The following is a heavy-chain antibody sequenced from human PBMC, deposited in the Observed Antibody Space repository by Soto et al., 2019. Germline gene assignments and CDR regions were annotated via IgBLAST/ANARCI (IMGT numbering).Heavy chain of an antibody. CDR1: GDTFGRFT. J-gene: IGHJ5*02. D-gene: IGHD4-4*01. CDR3: ARDPSTINKLIGVWFDP. CDR2: IKPISDIT. V-gene: IGHV1-69*13. Sequence: ASVKVSCKASGDTFGRFTINWVRQAPGQGLEWMGGIKPISDITNYAQRFQGRVTFTADASTSTVYLELSSLRSEDTAMYYCARDPSTINKLIGVWFDPWGQGTLVTVSS.